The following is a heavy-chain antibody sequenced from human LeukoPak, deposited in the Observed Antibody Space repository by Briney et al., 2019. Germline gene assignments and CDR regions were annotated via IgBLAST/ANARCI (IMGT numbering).Heavy chain of an antibody. CDR1: GFTFSSSG. CDR2: ISYDGSKK. D-gene: IGHD6-19*01. Sequence: PGGSLRLSCAASGFTFSSSGMHWVRQAPGKGLEWVAVISYDGSKKYYADSVKGRFTISRDNSKNTLYLQMNSLRADDTSVYYCAKVKKQWLEAFDYWGQGTLVTVSS. CDR3: AKVKKQWLEAFDY. J-gene: IGHJ4*02. V-gene: IGHV3-30*18.